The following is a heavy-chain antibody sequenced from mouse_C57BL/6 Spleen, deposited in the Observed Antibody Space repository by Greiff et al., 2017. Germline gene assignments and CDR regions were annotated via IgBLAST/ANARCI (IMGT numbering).Heavy chain of an antibody. CDR3: ARDSYGNYPYYFDY. V-gene: IGHV5-4*01. CDR2: ISDGGSYT. Sequence: DVMLVESGGGLVKPGGSLKLSCAASGFTFSSYAMSWVRQTPEKRLEWVATISDGGSYTYYPDNVKGRFTISRDNAKNNLYMQMSHLKSEDTAMYYCARDSYGNYPYYFDYWGQGTTLTVSS. D-gene: IGHD2-1*01. J-gene: IGHJ2*01. CDR1: GFTFSSYA.